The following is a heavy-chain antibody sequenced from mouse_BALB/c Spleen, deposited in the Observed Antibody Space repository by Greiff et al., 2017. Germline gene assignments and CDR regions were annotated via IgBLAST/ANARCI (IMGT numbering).Heavy chain of an antibody. J-gene: IGHJ2*01. V-gene: IGHV14-3*02. CDR3: ASFTTADY. CDR1: GFNIKDTY. CDR2: IDPANGNT. D-gene: IGHD1-2*01. Sequence: EVQLQQSGAELVKPGASVKLSCTASGFNIKDTYMHWVKQRPEQGLEWIGRIDPANGNTKYDPKFQGKATITADTSSNTAYLQLSSLTSEDTAVYYWASFTTADYWGQGTTLTVSS.